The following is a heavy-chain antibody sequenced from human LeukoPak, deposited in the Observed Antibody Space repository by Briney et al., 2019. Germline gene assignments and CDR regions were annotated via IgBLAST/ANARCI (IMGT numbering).Heavy chain of an antibody. CDR3: AAKWLLRRY. CDR2: IHSGGTT. V-gene: IGHV3-66*01. Sequence: PGGSLRLSCTASGFTVSSNYMTWVRQAPGKGLECVSLIHSGGTTDYADSVKGRFTISRDNSKNMLYLQMNSLRVEDTAVYCCAAKWLLRRYWGQGTLVTVSS. D-gene: IGHD3-22*01. CDR1: GFTVSSNY. J-gene: IGHJ4*02.